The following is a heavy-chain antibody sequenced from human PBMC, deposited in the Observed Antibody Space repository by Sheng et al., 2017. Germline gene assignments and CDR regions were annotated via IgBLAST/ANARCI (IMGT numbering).Heavy chain of an antibody. CDR2: ISHSGDT. CDR3: ARGKGRTVIFYYHNRGMDV. Sequence: QVQLQQWGAGLLKPSETLSLTCDVYGGSLSGYFWTWIRQTPGKGLEWIGEISHSGDTVYNPSLRSRVTISVDSSKSQFSLRLSSVTAADTAVYYCARGKGRTVIFYYHNRGMDVWSQGTTVTVSS. J-gene: IGHJ6*02. CDR1: GGSLSGYF. V-gene: IGHV4-34*01. D-gene: IGHD1-26*01.